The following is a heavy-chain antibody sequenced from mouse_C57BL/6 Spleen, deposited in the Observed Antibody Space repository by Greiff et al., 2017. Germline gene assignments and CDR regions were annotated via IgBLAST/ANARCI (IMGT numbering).Heavy chain of an antibody. CDR1: GYTFTSYG. CDR2: IYPRSGNT. Sequence: QVQLKESGAELARPGASVKLSCKASGYTFTSYGISWVKQRTGQGLEWIGEIYPRSGNTYYNEKFKGKATLTADKSSSTAYMELRSLTSEDSAVYFCASSLGTEGYFDYWGQGTTLTVSS. J-gene: IGHJ2*01. V-gene: IGHV1-81*01. CDR3: ASSLGTEGYFDY. D-gene: IGHD4-1*01.